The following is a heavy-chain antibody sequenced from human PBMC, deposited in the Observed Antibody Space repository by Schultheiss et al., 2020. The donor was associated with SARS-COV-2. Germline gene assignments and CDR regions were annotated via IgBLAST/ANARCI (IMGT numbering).Heavy chain of an antibody. CDR3: ARDRQQLDLYNWFDP. CDR1: GGSFSGYY. CDR2: INHSGST. V-gene: IGHV4-34*01. D-gene: IGHD6-13*01. Sequence: SETLSLTCAVYGGSFSGYYWSWIRQPPGKGLEWIGEINHSGSTNYNPSLKSRVTMSVDTSKNQFSLKLSSVTAADTAVYYCARDRQQLDLYNWFDPWGQGTLVTVSS. J-gene: IGHJ5*02.